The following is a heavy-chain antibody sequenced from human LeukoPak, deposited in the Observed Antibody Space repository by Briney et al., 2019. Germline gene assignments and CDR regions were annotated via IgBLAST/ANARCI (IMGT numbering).Heavy chain of an antibody. V-gene: IGHV3-23*01. CDR3: AKDWSSSGWYDVVGDY. CDR2: ISGSGGST. D-gene: IGHD6-19*01. Sequence: PGGSLRLSCAASGFTFDDYAMHWVRQAPGKGLEWVSAISGSGGSTYYADSVKGRFTISRDNSKNTLYLQMNSLRAEDTAVYYCAKDWSSSGWYDVVGDYWGQGTLVTVSS. CDR1: GFTFDDYA. J-gene: IGHJ4*02.